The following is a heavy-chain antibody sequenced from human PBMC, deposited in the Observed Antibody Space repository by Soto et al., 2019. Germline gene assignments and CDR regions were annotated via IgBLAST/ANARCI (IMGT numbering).Heavy chain of an antibody. D-gene: IGHD5-12*01. V-gene: IGHV2-5*02. Sequence: QLTLKESGPTLVKPTQTLTLTCTFSGFSLSSTRMAVGWIRQPPGKALEWLALIYWDDDKRYSPFLKSRLTITKDTSKNPVVLTMSNMDPVDTARYYCAHIVGASLGYYVDYWGQGTLVTFSS. CDR1: GFSLSSTRMA. CDR2: IYWDDDK. J-gene: IGHJ4*02. CDR3: AHIVGASLGYYVDY.